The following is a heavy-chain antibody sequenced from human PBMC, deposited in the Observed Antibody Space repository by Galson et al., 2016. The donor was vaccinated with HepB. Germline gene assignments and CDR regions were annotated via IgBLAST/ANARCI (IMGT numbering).Heavy chain of an antibody. CDR2: ILHSGRV. D-gene: IGHD7-27*01. CDR3: ARQYWGRPSDY. J-gene: IGHJ4*02. CDR1: GVSISSSDW. Sequence: SETLSLTCAVSGVSISSSDWWSWVRQPPGQGLEWTGQILHSGRVNYTPSLASRVTISVAPSNNHFSLRLTSVTAADTALYYCARQYWGRPSDYWGQGKLVTVSS. V-gene: IGHV4-4*02.